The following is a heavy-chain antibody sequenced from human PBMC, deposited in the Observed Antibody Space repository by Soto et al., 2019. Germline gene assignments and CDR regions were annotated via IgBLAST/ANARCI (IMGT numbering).Heavy chain of an antibody. CDR1: GYTFTRSG. Sequence: QVQLVQSGAEVKKPGASVKVSCKASGYTFTRSGISWVRQAPGQGLEWMGWISTYNGDTNYAQTFQGRVTMTTDRSTSTVYMELRSLRSDDTSVYYCAREGVAPYYYYGMDVWGQGTPVTVCS. CDR2: ISTYNGDT. V-gene: IGHV1-18*01. J-gene: IGHJ6*02. CDR3: AREGVAPYYYYGMDV. D-gene: IGHD5-12*01.